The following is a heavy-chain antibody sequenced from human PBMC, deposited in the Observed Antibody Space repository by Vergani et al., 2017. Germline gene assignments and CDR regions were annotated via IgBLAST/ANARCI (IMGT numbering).Heavy chain of an antibody. CDR3: ARNPYCGGDCYSDAFDI. D-gene: IGHD2-21*02. CDR2: IYYSWST. V-gene: IGHV4-59*01. J-gene: IGHJ3*02. Sequence: QVQLQESGPGLVKPSETLSLTCTVSGGPISRYYWSWIRPPPGKGLEWIGYIYYSWSTNYHPSLKSRVTISVDTSKNQFSLKLSSVTAADTAVYYCARNPYCGGDCYSDAFDIWGQGTMVTVSS. CDR1: GGPISRYY.